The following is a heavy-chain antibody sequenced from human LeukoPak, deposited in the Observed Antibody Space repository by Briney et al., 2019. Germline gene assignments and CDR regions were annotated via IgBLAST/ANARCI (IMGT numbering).Heavy chain of an antibody. CDR2: INHSGST. V-gene: IGHV4-34*01. Sequence: PSETLSLTCAVYGGSFSGYYWSWIRQPPGKGLEWIGEINHSGSTNYNPSLKSRVTISVDTFKNQFSLKLSSVTAADTAVYYCARSHHYYGSGSYPLQPYNWFDPWGQGTLVTVSS. CDR3: ARSHHYYGSGSYPLQPYNWFDP. D-gene: IGHD3-10*01. CDR1: GGSFSGYY. J-gene: IGHJ5*02.